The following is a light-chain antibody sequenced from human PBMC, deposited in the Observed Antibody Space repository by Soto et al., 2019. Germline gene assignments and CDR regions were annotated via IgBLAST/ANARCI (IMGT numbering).Light chain of an antibody. CDR3: QQYYSYPPT. J-gene: IGKJ1*01. V-gene: IGKV1-8*01. Sequence: AIRMTQSPSSFSASTGDRVTITCRASQGISSYLAWYQQKPGKAPKLLIYAASTFQSGVPSRFSGSGSGTDFPLTISCLQSEDFATYYCQQYYSYPPTFGQGTKVDIK. CDR1: QGISSY. CDR2: AAS.